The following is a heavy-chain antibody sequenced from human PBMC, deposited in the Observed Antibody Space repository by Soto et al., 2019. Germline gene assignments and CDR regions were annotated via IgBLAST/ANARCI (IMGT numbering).Heavy chain of an antibody. CDR2: IYSAGTT. J-gene: IGHJ6*02. D-gene: IGHD2-2*02. CDR1: GISVASSY. V-gene: IGHV3-53*01. CDR3: AREYTAWPLAYGLDV. Sequence: GGSLRLSCAASGISVASSYMSWVRQAPGRGLEWISVIYSAGTTYYADSVRGRFTISRDTSKNTVYLQMNSLRADDTAFYYCAREYTAWPLAYGLDVWGQGTTVTVSS.